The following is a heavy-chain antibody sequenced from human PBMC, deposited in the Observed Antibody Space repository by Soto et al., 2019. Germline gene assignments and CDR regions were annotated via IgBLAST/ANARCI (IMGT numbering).Heavy chain of an antibody. CDR2: IYWNDDK. D-gene: IGHD6-6*01. J-gene: IGHJ5*02. CDR3: AHHIAALLYNWFDP. CDR1: GFSLSTSGVG. Sequence: SGPTLVNPTQTLTLTCTFSGFSLSTSGVGVGWTRQPPGKALEWLALIYWNDDKRYSPSLKSRLTITKDTSENQVVLTMTNMDPVDTATYYCAHHIAALLYNWFDPWGQGTLVTVSS. V-gene: IGHV2-5*01.